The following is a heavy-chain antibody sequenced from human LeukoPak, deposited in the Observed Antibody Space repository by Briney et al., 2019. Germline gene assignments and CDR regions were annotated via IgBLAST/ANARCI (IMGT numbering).Heavy chain of an antibody. CDR1: GFTFSSYA. CDR3: AKDQYGGNPQYYFDY. V-gene: IGHV3-23*01. Sequence: GGSLRLSCAASGFTFSSYAMSWVRQAPGKGLDWVSAISGSGGNTYYADSVKGRFTISRDNSKNTLYLQMNSLRAEDTAAYYCAKDQYGGNPQYYFDYWGQGTLVTVSS. D-gene: IGHD4-23*01. CDR2: ISGSGGNT. J-gene: IGHJ4*02.